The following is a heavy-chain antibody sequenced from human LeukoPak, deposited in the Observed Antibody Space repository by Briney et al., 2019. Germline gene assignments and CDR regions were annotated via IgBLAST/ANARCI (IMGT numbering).Heavy chain of an antibody. D-gene: IGHD6-13*01. CDR3: ARDRRSDSSSWYWFDP. Sequence: SETLSLTCTVSGGSISSGDYYWSWIRQPPGKGLEWIGYIYYSGSTYYNPSLKSRVTTSVDTSKNQFSLKLSSVTAADTAVYYCARDRRSDSSSWYWFDPWGQGTLVTVSS. CDR2: IYYSGST. J-gene: IGHJ5*02. CDR1: GGSISSGDYY. V-gene: IGHV4-30-4*08.